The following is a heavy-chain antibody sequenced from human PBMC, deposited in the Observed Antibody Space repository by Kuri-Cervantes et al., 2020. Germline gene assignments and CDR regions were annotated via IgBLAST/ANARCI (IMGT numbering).Heavy chain of an antibody. Sequence: GESLKISCAASGFTFSSYSMNWVRQAPGKGLEWVSYISSSSSTIYYADSVKGRFTISRDNAKNSLYLQMNSLRAEDTAVYYCARAVDSGSYPFPYYYYYYYMDVWGKGTTVTVSS. CDR1: GFTFSSYS. D-gene: IGHD1-26*01. J-gene: IGHJ6*03. V-gene: IGHV3-48*01. CDR3: ARAVDSGSYPFPYYYYYYYMDV. CDR2: ISSSSSTI.